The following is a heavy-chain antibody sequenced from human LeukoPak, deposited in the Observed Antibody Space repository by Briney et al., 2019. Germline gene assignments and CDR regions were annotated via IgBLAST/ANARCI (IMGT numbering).Heavy chain of an antibody. J-gene: IGHJ4*02. D-gene: IGHD6-19*01. V-gene: IGHV4-39*01. CDR2: IYYSGNT. CDR3: ARHSIAVTDDC. CDR1: GGSTSSSNYY. Sequence: SETLSLTCTVPGGSTSSSNYYWGWIRQPPGKGLEWIGSIYYSGNTYYNPSLKSRVSISVDTSRNQFSLRLSSVTAADTAIYYCARHSIAVTDDCWGQGTLVTVSS.